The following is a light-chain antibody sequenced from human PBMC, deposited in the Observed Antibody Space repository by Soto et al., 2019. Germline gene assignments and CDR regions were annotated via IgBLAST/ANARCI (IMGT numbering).Light chain of an antibody. CDR3: SSYTSSNTYV. CDR1: SIDVGSYNY. Sequence: QSALTQPASVSGSPGQSITISCTGTSIDVGSYNYVSWYQHHPGKVPQLMIYDVSNRPSGVSNRFSGAKSGNTASLTISGLQAEDEADYYCSSYTSSNTYVFGTGTKVTVL. CDR2: DVS. V-gene: IGLV2-14*03. J-gene: IGLJ1*01.